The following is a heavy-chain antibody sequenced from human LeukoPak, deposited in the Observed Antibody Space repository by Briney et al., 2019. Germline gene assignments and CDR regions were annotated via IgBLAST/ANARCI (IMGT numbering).Heavy chain of an antibody. CDR3: ARAAYGSGLRFDP. D-gene: IGHD3-10*01. J-gene: IGHJ5*02. CDR1: GGSISSSSYY. Sequence: SETLSLTCTVSGGSISSSSYYWSWIRQPPGKGLEWIGYIYYSGSTYYNPSLKSRVTISVDTSKNQFSLKLSSVTAADTAMYYCARAAYGSGLRFDPWGQGTLVTVSS. V-gene: IGHV4-30-4*01. CDR2: IYYSGST.